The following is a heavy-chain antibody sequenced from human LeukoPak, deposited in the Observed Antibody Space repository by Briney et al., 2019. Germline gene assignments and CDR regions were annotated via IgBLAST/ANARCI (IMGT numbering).Heavy chain of an antibody. V-gene: IGHV3-23*01. Sequence: GSLRLSCAASGFTFSSYAMIWVRQGPGKGLEWGIGLSGGTGSPYYVDCVKGRITISTDNSKNTLHRQMNSLRVDDTSVYYCTESYYYTSGAPSLDYTGQGALVTVSS. CDR2: LSGGTGSP. J-gene: IGHJ4*02. CDR1: GFTFSSYA. CDR3: TESYYYTSGAPSLDY. D-gene: IGHD3-10*01.